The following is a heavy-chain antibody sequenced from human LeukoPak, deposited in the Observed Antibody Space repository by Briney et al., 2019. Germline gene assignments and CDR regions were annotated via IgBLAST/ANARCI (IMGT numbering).Heavy chain of an antibody. Sequence: GASLRLSCAASGFTFSNYAMSWVRQAPGKGLEWVAAITRSGGNTYYADSVKGRFTISRDNSKNTVFLKMNSLRAEDTAVYYCAKWGDYDVLTGYYVSDYWGQGTLVTVSS. D-gene: IGHD3-9*01. CDR2: ITRSGGNT. CDR1: GFTFSNYA. V-gene: IGHV3-23*01. J-gene: IGHJ4*02. CDR3: AKWGDYDVLTGYYVSDY.